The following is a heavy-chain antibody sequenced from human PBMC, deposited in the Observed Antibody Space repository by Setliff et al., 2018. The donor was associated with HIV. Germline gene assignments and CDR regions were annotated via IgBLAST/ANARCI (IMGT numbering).Heavy chain of an antibody. CDR3: ASSNSWSTFDY. D-gene: IGHD6-13*01. Sequence: PSETLSLTCAVFGGSIRSDYWSWIRQPPGKTMEWIGYIYYTGSTNYNPSLTSRVAISVDTSKNQFSLKLNSVTAADTAVYYCASSNSWSTFDYWGQGILVTVSS. J-gene: IGHJ4*02. V-gene: IGHV4-59*08. CDR1: GGSIRSDY. CDR2: IYYTGST.